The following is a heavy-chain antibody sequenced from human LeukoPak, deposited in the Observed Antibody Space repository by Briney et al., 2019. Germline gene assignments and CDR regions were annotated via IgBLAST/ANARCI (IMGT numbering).Heavy chain of an antibody. CDR2: ISTYNGNT. CDR3: ARDLHRVVVRGVPHYYYYMDV. CDR1: GSTFSTYG. Sequence: ASVKVSCKADGSTFSTYGFIWVRQAPGQGLEWMGWISTYNGNTNYAQKLQGRVTMTTDTSTSTAYMELRSLRSDDMAVYYCARDLHRVVVRGVPHYYYYMDVWGKGTTVTISS. V-gene: IGHV1-18*03. D-gene: IGHD3-10*01. J-gene: IGHJ6*03.